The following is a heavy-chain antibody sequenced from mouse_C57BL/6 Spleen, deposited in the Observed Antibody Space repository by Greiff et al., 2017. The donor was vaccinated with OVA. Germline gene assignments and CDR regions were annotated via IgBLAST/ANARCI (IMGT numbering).Heavy chain of an antibody. J-gene: IGHJ2*01. CDR1: GYAFSSSW. CDR2: IYPGDGDT. Sequence: SGPELVKPGASVKISCKASGYAFSSSWMNWVKQRPGKGLEWIGRIYPGDGDTNYNGKFKGKATLTADKSSSTAYMQLSSLTSEDSAVYFCARANYGSSYDYFDYWGQGTTLTVSS. V-gene: IGHV1-82*01. D-gene: IGHD1-1*01. CDR3: ARANYGSSYDYFDY.